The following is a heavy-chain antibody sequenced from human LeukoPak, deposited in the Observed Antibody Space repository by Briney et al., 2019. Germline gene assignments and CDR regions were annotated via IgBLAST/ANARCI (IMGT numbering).Heavy chain of an antibody. CDR3: ARDWGGFGELFGF. J-gene: IGHJ4*02. CDR1: GFTFSSYS. Sequence: GGSLRLSCAASGFTFSSYSMNWVRQAPGKGLEWVSSISSSSSYIYYADSVKGRFTISRDNAKNSLYLQMNSLRAEDTALYYCARDWGGFGELFGFWGQGTLVTVSS. V-gene: IGHV3-21*04. CDR2: ISSSSSYI. D-gene: IGHD3-10*01.